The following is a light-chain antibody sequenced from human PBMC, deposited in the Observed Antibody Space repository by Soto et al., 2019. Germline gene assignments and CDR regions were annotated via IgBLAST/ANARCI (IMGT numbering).Light chain of an antibody. CDR1: QTVRNNY. CDR2: DAS. V-gene: IGKV3-20*01. CDR3: QQYGSSPVT. J-gene: IGKJ5*01. Sequence: EFVLTQSPGTLSLSPGERATLSCRASQTVRNNYLAWYQQKPGQAPRLLIYDASSRATGIPDRFSGGGSGTDFTLTISRLEPEDFAVYYCQQYGSSPVTFGQGTRLE.